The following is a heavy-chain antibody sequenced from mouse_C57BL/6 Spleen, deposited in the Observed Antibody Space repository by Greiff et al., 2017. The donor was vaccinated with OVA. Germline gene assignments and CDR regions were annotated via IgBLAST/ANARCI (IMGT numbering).Heavy chain of an antibody. CDR1: GYTFTSYW. V-gene: IGHV1-72*01. Sequence: QVQLQQPGAELVKPGASVKLSCKASGYTFTSYWMHWVKQRPGRGLEWIGRIDPNSGGTKYNEKFKSKATLTVDKPSSTAYMQRSSLTSADSAVYDCAREGDGYYPAWFAYWGQGTLVTVSA. CDR2: IDPNSGGT. CDR3: AREGDGYYPAWFAY. D-gene: IGHD2-3*01. J-gene: IGHJ3*01.